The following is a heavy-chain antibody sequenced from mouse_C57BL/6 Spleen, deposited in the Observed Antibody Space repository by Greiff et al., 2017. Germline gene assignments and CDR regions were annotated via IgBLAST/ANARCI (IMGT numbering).Heavy chain of an antibody. CDR2: ISDGGSYT. J-gene: IGHJ2*01. Sequence: EVQVVESGGGLVKPGGSLKLSCAASGFTFSSYAMSWVRQTPEKRLEWVATISDGGSYTYYPDNVKGRFTISRDNAKNNLYLQMSHLKSEDTAMYYGARDSSRDDRYYFDYWGQGTTLTVSS. V-gene: IGHV5-4*01. CDR1: GFTFSSYA. D-gene: IGHD3-2*02. CDR3: ARDSSRDDRYYFDY.